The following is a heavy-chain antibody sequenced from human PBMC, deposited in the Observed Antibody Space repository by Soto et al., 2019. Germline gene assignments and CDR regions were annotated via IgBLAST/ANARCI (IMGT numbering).Heavy chain of an antibody. J-gene: IGHJ4*02. CDR3: ARDKRGSKLSELDY. V-gene: IGHV3-21*01. D-gene: IGHD3-10*01. Sequence: PGGSLRLSCAASGFTFSSYSMNWVRQAPGKGLEWVSSISSSSSYIYYADSVKGRFTISRDNAKNSLYLQMNSLRAEDTAVYYCARDKRGSKLSELDYWGQGTLVTVSS. CDR2: ISSSSSYI. CDR1: GFTFSSYS.